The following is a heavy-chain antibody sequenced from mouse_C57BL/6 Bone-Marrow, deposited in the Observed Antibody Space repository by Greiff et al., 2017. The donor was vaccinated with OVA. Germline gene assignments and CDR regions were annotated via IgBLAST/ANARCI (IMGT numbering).Heavy chain of an antibody. J-gene: IGHJ2*01. CDR3: TPRPVSGYFDY. V-gene: IGHV14-4*01. CDR2: IDPENGDT. CDR1: GFNINDDY. Sequence: VQLQQSGPELVRPGASVKLSCTASGFNINDDYMHWVKQRPEPGLEWIGWIDPENGDTEYDSKFTGTATITADNSTNTAYLQRSSVTAEDTAVYYGTPRPVSGYFDYWGQGTTLTVSS. D-gene: IGHD2-12*01.